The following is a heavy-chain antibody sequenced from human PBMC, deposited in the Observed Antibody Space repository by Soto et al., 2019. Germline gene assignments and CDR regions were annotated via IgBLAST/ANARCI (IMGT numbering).Heavy chain of an antibody. CDR3: ARDGANDYGDYVIDY. CDR2: IWYDGSNK. CDR1: GFTFSSYG. D-gene: IGHD4-17*01. V-gene: IGHV3-33*01. Sequence: GGSLRLSCAASGFTFSSYGMHWVRQAPGKGLEWVAVIWYDGSNKYYADSVKGRFTISRDNSKNTLYLQMNSLRAEDTAVYYCARDGANDYGDYVIDYWGQGTLVTVYS. J-gene: IGHJ4*02.